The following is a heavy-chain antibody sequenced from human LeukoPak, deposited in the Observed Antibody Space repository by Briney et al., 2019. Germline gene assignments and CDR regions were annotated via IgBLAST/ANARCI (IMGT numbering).Heavy chain of an antibody. V-gene: IGHV4-59*01. Sequence: SETLSLTCTVSGGSISSYYWSWIRQPPGKGLEWIGYIYYSGSTNYNPSLKSRVTISVDTSKNQFSLKLGSVTAADTAVYYCARGPAFYYYDSSGPEAFDIWGQGTMVTVSS. D-gene: IGHD3-22*01. CDR1: GGSISSYY. CDR3: ARGPAFYYYDSSGPEAFDI. J-gene: IGHJ3*02. CDR2: IYYSGST.